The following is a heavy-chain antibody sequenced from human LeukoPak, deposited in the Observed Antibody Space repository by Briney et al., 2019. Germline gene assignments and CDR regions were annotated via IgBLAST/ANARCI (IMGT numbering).Heavy chain of an antibody. CDR3: ARDLRYLEWLHDY. Sequence: GASVKVSCKASGYTFTGYYMHWVRQAPGQGLEWMGWINPNSGGTNYAQKFQGRVTMTRDTSISTAYMELSRLRSDDTAVYYCARDLRYLEWLHDYWGQGTLVTVSS. D-gene: IGHD3-3*01. J-gene: IGHJ4*02. CDR2: INPNSGGT. CDR1: GYTFTGYY. V-gene: IGHV1-2*02.